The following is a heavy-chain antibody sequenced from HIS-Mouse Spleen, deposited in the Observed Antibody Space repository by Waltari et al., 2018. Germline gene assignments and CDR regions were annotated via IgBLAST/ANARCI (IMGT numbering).Heavy chain of an antibody. D-gene: IGHD5-18*01. Sequence: QVQLVQSGAEVKKPGASVKVSCTASGYTFTSYDINWVRQATGQGLEWMGWMNPNSGNTGYAQKFQGRVTMTRNTSISTAYMELSSLRSEDTAVYYCASHAYSYGGAGDYWGQGTLVTVSS. V-gene: IGHV1-8*01. CDR2: MNPNSGNT. CDR1: GYTFTSYD. CDR3: ASHAYSYGGAGDY. J-gene: IGHJ4*02.